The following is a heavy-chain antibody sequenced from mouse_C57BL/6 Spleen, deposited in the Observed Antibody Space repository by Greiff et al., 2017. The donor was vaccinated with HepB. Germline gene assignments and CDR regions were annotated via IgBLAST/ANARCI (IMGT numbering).Heavy chain of an antibody. D-gene: IGHD2-10*02. Sequence: EVQWVESGGGLVKPGGSLKLSCAASGFTFSSYAMSWVRQTPEKRLEWVATISDGGSYTYYPDNVKGRFTISRDNAKNNLYLQMSHLKSEDTAMYYCARGDSMFAYWGQGTLVTVSA. V-gene: IGHV5-4*01. CDR2: ISDGGSYT. CDR1: GFTFSSYA. CDR3: ARGDSMFAY. J-gene: IGHJ3*01.